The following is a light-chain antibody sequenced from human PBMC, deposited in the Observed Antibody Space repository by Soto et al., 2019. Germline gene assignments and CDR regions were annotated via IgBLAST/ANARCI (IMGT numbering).Light chain of an antibody. J-gene: IGKJ5*01. CDR3: QQRSNWPPPT. CDR2: DAS. CDR1: QSVSSY. Sequence: EIVLTQSPATLSLSPGERATLSCRASQSVSSYLAWYQQKPGQAPRLLIYDASNRATGIPARFSGSGSGTDFTLTISSLEPEDFAVYYCQQRSNWPPPTFGQGTRLEI. V-gene: IGKV3-11*01.